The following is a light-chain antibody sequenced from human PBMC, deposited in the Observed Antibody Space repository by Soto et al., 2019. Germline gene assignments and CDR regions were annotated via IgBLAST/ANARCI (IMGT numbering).Light chain of an antibody. J-gene: IGKJ4*02. V-gene: IGKV3-20*01. CDR1: QSASSY. CDR3: QQYGGPPT. Sequence: EIVLTQSPGTLSLSPGESATLSCRASQSASSYLAWYPQKPGQSPRLLIYGASNRATGIPDRFSGSGSGTDFPPTISRLEPDDFAVYYRQQYGGPPTFGGGTKVDIK. CDR2: GAS.